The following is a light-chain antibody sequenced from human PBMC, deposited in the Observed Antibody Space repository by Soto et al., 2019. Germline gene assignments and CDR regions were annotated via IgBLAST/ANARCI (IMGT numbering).Light chain of an antibody. CDR1: QTVRNN. CDR2: AAS. CDR3: QQYNNWWT. J-gene: IGKJ1*01. Sequence: IVLTQSPGTLSLSPGERATLSCRASQTVRNNYLAWYQQKPGQAPRLRIYAASTRATGIPARFIGNGSGTEFTLTISSMQSEDFAVYYCQQYNNWWTFGQGTKVDIK. V-gene: IGKV3D-15*01.